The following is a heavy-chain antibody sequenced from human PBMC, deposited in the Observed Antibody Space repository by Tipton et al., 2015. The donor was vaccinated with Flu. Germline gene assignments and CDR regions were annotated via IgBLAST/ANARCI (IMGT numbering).Heavy chain of an antibody. V-gene: IGHV3-30*02. CDR2: IRYDGSNK. Sequence: GSLRLSCAASGFTFSSYGMHWVRQAPGKGLEWVAFIRYDGSNKYYADSVKGRFTISRDNSKNTLYLQMNSLRAEDTAAYYCAKEEGYCSSTSCQITYYYYGMDVWGQGP. J-gene: IGHJ6*02. CDR3: AKEEGYCSSTSCQITYYYYGMDV. D-gene: IGHD2-2*01. CDR1: GFTFSSYG.